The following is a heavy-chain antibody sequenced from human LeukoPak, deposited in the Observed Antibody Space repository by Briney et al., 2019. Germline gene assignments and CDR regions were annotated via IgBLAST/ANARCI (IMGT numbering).Heavy chain of an antibody. CDR3: ARDHGTGYFDY. V-gene: IGHV1-18*01. Sequence: ASVKVSCKASGYTFTSYGISWVRQAPGQGLEWMGWISAYNGNTNYAQKLQGRVTMTTDTSTSTVCMELRSLRSDDTAVYYCARDHGTGYFDYWGQGTLVTVSS. CDR2: ISAYNGNT. D-gene: IGHD3-10*01. CDR1: GYTFTSYG. J-gene: IGHJ4*02.